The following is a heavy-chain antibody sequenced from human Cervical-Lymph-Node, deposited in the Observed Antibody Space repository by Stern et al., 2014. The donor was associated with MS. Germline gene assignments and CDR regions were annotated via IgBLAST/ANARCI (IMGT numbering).Heavy chain of an antibody. Sequence: EVQLVESGGGLVQPGGSLRLSCAASGFSFNNYTMNWVRQAPGKGLEWVSSISSRSGYIYYADSLKGRFTISRDNAKNSLNLQMNSLRAEDTAVYYCARESLNSRGYYSHFDHWGHGTLVTVSS. V-gene: IGHV3-21*01. D-gene: IGHD3-22*01. CDR3: ARESLNSRGYYSHFDH. J-gene: IGHJ4*01. CDR1: GFSFNNYT. CDR2: ISSRSGYI.